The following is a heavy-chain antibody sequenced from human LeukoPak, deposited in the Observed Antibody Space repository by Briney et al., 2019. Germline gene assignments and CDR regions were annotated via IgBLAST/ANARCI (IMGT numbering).Heavy chain of an antibody. CDR1: GFTFSSYW. CDR3: AMSRTFDY. CDR2: IKSDGSST. V-gene: IGHV3-74*01. J-gene: IGHJ4*02. Sequence: PGGSLRLSCAASGFTFSSYWMHWVRQAPGKGLVWVSRIKSDGSSTSYADSVKGRFTISRDNAKNTVYLQMNSLRAEDTAVYYCAMSRTFDYWGQGTLVTVSS.